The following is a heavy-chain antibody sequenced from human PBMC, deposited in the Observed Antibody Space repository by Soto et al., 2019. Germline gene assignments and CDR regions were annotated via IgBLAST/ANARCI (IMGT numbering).Heavy chain of an antibody. V-gene: IGHV3-23*01. Sequence: EVQLLESGGGLVQPGGSLRLSCAASGFTFSTYAMIWVRQAPGQGLEWVSGISGSGGDTYYADSVMGRFTVSRDNSKNTLYLQMNSLRVEDTAVYYCAKDWVIGPIIYYFHHWGQGALVTVSS. J-gene: IGHJ4*02. D-gene: IGHD3-10*01. CDR1: GFTFSTYA. CDR3: AKDWVIGPIIYYFHH. CDR2: ISGSGGDT.